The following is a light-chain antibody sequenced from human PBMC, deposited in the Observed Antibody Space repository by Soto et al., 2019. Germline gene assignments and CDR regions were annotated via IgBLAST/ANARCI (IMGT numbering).Light chain of an antibody. CDR1: QSISTY. J-gene: IGKJ1*01. V-gene: IGKV1-39*01. Sequence: DIQMTQSPSSLSASVGDRVTITCRASQSISTYLNWYQQKPGKAPNLLIYGASSLQSGVPSRFSGSGSGTDFTLTISSLQPEDFATYYCQLSSATPWTFGQGTRWIS. CDR2: GAS. CDR3: QLSSATPWT.